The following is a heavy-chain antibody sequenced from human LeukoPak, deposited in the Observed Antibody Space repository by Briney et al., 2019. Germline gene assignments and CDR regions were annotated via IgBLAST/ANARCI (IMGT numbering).Heavy chain of an antibody. V-gene: IGHV3-48*03. CDR3: AATYYYDGSGDY. CDR2: ISSTGSNI. J-gene: IGHJ4*02. CDR1: GFTFSTYE. D-gene: IGHD3-22*01. Sequence: TGGSLRLSCAASGFTFSTYEMNWVRQAPGKGLEWVSYISSTGSNIYYADSVMGRFTISRDNAKNSLYLLMNSLRTEDTAVYYCAATYYYDGSGDYWGQGTLVTVSS.